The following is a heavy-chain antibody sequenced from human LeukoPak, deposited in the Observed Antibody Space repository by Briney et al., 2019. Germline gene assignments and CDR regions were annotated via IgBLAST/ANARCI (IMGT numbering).Heavy chain of an antibody. CDR1: GYTFTSYA. Sequence: ASVKVSCKASGYTFTSYAMHWARQAPGQRLEWMGWINAGNGNTKYSQKLQGRVTITRDTSATTAYMELSSLRSEDTAVYYCARDHSSSWYFDYWGQGTLVTVSS. V-gene: IGHV1-3*01. J-gene: IGHJ4*02. D-gene: IGHD6-13*01. CDR3: ARDHSSSWYFDY. CDR2: INAGNGNT.